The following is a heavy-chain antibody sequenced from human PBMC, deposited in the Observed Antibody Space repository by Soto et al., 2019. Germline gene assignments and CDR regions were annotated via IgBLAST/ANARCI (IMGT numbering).Heavy chain of an antibody. D-gene: IGHD1-7*01. CDR2: IYPGGVNI. Sequence: ASVKVSCKAIGYSFTSHYMHWVRQAPGQGLEWMGTIYPGGVNIGYAQKFQGRVTITADESTSTAYMELSSLRSEDTAVYYCARVGERRLELRSYFDYWGQGTLVTVS. V-gene: IGHV1-46*01. CDR3: ARVGERRLELRSYFDY. CDR1: GYSFTSHY. J-gene: IGHJ4*02.